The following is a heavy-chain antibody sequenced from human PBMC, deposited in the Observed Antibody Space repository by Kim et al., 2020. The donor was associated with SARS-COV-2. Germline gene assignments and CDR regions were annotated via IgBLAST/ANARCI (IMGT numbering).Heavy chain of an antibody. J-gene: IGHJ4*02. V-gene: IGHV3-11*04. Sequence: YADSVQGRFTIARDNNKNSLYLQMNSLRDEDTDVYYSARDWRYSYGPLDYWGQGTLVTVSS. CDR3: ARDWRYSYGPLDY. D-gene: IGHD5-18*01.